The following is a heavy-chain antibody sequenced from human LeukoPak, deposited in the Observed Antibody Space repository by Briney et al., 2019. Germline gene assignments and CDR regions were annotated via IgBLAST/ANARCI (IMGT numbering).Heavy chain of an antibody. V-gene: IGHV1-24*01. D-gene: IGHD3-22*01. J-gene: IGHJ4*02. CDR1: GYTLTELS. CDR2: FDPEDGET. Sequence: ASVKVSCKVSGYTLTELSMHWVRQAPGKGLEWMGGFDPEDGETIYAQKFQGRVTMTEDTSTDTAYMELSSLRSEDTAVYYCATGIVNYYDSSGYSILDYWGQGTLVTVSS. CDR3: ATGIVNYYDSSGYSILDY.